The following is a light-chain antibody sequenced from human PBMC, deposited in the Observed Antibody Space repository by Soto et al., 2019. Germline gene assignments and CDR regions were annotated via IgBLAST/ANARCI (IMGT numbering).Light chain of an antibody. J-gene: IGLJ3*02. CDR1: SSDVGRYNL. Sequence: QSALTQPASVSGSPGQSITISCTGTSSDVGRYNLVSWYQQLPGKAPKLIIYEVNERPSGISHRFSGSKSGNTASLTISGLQDEDEADYFCCSYVGSSILMFGGGTKLTVL. CDR3: CSYVGSSILM. V-gene: IGLV2-23*02. CDR2: EVN.